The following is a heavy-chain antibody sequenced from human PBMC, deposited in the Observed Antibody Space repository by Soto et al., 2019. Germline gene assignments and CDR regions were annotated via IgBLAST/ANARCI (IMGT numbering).Heavy chain of an antibody. CDR1: GGTFSTSA. CDR3: AICDHYDSSANYDLFEY. CDR2: IIPVFGTP. D-gene: IGHD3-22*01. J-gene: IGHJ4*02. Sequence: ASVKVSCTASGGTFSTSAVSWVRQALGQRLEWMGGIIPVFGTPNYAQKFQGRVTITADESTTTAYMELSSLRSDDTAVYYCAICDHYDSSANYDLFEYWGQGTVVSVS. V-gene: IGHV1-69*13.